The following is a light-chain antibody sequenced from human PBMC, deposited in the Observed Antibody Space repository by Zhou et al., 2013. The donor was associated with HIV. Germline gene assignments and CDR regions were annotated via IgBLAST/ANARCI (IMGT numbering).Light chain of an antibody. Sequence: DIQMTQSPSSLSASVGDRVTITCQASQDISNYLNWYQQKPGKAPKLLIYKASSLESGVPTQGSAAVDLGQNSLSPSAACSLMILSTYYCQQYNSYFGGGTKVEIK. J-gene: IGKJ4*01. CDR1: QDISNY. CDR2: KAS. CDR3: QQYNSY. V-gene: IGKV1-5*03.